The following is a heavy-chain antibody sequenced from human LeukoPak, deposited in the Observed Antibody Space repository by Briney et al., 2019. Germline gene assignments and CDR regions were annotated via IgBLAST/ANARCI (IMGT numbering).Heavy chain of an antibody. D-gene: IGHD1-26*01. CDR1: GFTFDDYA. J-gene: IGHJ3*02. V-gene: IGHV3-9*01. CDR3: AKDKGVGATRGAFDI. CDR2: ISWNSGSI. Sequence: GRSLRLSCAASGFTFDDYAMHWVRRAPGKGLEWVSGISWNSGSIGYADSVKGRFTISRDNAKNSLYLQMNSLRAEDTALYYCAKDKGVGATRGAFDIWGQGTMVTVSS.